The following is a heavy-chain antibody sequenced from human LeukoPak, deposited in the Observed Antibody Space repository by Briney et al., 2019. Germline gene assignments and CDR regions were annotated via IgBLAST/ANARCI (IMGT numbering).Heavy chain of an antibody. D-gene: IGHD4-17*01. V-gene: IGHV4-39*07. CDR1: GGSINSSDYH. CDR3: ARYTYYGDFGFDY. Sequence: PSETLSLTCTVSGGSINSSDYHWGWIRQPPGKGLEWIGSIYYSGSTNYNPSFKSRVTISVDTSKNQFSLKLSSVTAADTAVYYCARYTYYGDFGFDYWGQGTLVTVSS. J-gene: IGHJ4*02. CDR2: IYYSGST.